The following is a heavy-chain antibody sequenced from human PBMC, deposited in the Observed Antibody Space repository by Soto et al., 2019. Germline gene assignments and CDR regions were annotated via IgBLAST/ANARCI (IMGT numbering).Heavy chain of an antibody. Sequence: PSETLSLTCTVSGGSISSYYWSWIRQPPGKGLEWIGYIYYSGSTNYNPSLKSRVTISVDTSKNQFSLKLSSVTAADTAVYYCAVSPAYYDFWSGYYSDDYYYYMDVWGKGTTVTVSS. D-gene: IGHD3-3*01. V-gene: IGHV4-59*08. J-gene: IGHJ6*03. CDR3: AVSPAYYDFWSGYYSDDYYYYMDV. CDR1: GGSISSYY. CDR2: IYYSGST.